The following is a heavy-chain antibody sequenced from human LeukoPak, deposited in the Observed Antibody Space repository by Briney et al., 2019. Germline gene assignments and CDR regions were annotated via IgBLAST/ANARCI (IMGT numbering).Heavy chain of an antibody. D-gene: IGHD5-12*01. J-gene: IGHJ4*02. Sequence: SETLSLTCTVSGGSISSHYWSWIRQPPGKGLEWIGYIYYSGSTNYNPSLKSRVTISVDTSNNQFSLKLSSVTAADTAVYYCARLYSGYDIDYWGQGTLVTVSS. V-gene: IGHV4-59*11. CDR2: IYYSGST. CDR3: ARLYSGYDIDY. CDR1: GGSISSHY.